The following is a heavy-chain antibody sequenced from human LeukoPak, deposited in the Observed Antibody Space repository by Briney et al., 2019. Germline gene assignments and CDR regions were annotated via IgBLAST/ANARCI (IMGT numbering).Heavy chain of an antibody. CDR3: ARERWLQLSVAFDI. Sequence: PGGSLRLSCAASGFTFSSYSMNWVRQAPGKGLEWVSYISSSSSTIYYADSVKGRFTISRDNAKNSLYLQMNSLRAEDTAVYYCARERWLQLSVAFDIWGQGTMVTVSS. CDR1: GFTFSSYS. D-gene: IGHD5-24*01. J-gene: IGHJ3*02. CDR2: ISSSSSTI. V-gene: IGHV3-48*04.